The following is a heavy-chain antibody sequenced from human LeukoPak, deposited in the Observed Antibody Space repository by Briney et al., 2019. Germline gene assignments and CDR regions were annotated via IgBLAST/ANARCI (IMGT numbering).Heavy chain of an antibody. D-gene: IGHD4-17*01. CDR3: AGDDYGDSGYYYFGMDV. CDR1: GGSISSGSYY. CDR2: IYSSGST. Sequence: SETLSLTCTVSGGSISSGSYYWSWIRQPAGKGLEWIGRIYSSGSTDYNPSLKSRVTISVDTSKNQFSLKLNSVTAADTAVYYCAGDDYGDSGYYYFGMDVWGQGTTVTVSS. V-gene: IGHV4-61*02. J-gene: IGHJ6*02.